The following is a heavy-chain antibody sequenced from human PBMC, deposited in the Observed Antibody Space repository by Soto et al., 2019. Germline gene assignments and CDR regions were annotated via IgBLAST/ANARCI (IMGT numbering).Heavy chain of an antibody. J-gene: IGHJ5*02. CDR2: IYYSGST. Sequence: SETLSLTCTVSGVSISSYYWIWIRQPPGKGLEWIGYIYYSGSTNYNPSLKSRVTISVDTSKNQFSLKLSSVTAADTAVYYCARVAARPLGWFDPWGQGTLVTVSS. D-gene: IGHD6-6*01. V-gene: IGHV4-59*08. CDR1: GVSISSYY. CDR3: ARVAARPLGWFDP.